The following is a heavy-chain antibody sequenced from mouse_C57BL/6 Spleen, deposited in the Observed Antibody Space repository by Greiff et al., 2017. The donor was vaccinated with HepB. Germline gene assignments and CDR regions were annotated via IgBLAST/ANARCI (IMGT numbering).Heavy chain of an antibody. D-gene: IGHD2-5*01. Sequence: QVQLQQSGAELVRPGTSVKVSCKASGYAFTNYLIEWVKQRPGQGLEWIGVINPGSGGTNYNEKIKGKATLTADTSSSTAYMQLSSLTSEDSAVYFCARGTYSNYVAYWGQGTLVTVSA. CDR2: INPGSGGT. V-gene: IGHV1-54*01. CDR1: GYAFTNYL. CDR3: ARGTYSNYVAY. J-gene: IGHJ3*01.